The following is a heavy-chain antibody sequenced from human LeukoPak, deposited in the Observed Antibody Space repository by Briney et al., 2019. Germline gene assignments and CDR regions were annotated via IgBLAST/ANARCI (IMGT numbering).Heavy chain of an antibody. V-gene: IGHV3-33*08. J-gene: IGHJ4*02. CDR2: IRYDGINK. Sequence: GGSLRLSCAASGFTVSSNYMSWVRQAPGKGLEWVAVIRYDGINKYYADSVKGRFTISSDNSKNTLFLQMNSLRAEDTAVYYCARRGDDYDSSGSTPLDYWGQGTLVTVSS. D-gene: IGHD3-22*01. CDR1: GFTVSSNY. CDR3: ARRGDDYDSSGSTPLDY.